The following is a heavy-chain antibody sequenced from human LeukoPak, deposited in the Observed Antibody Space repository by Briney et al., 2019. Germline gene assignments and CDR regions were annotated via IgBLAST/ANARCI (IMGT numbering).Heavy chain of an antibody. Sequence: SETLSLTCTVSGGSISSGGYYWSWIRQHPGKGLEWIGYIYYSGSTYYNPSLKSRVTVSVDTSKNQFSLKLSSVTAADTAVYYCARFHTAMVLDYWGQGTLVTVSS. V-gene: IGHV4-31*03. D-gene: IGHD5-18*01. CDR2: IYYSGST. CDR1: GGSISSGGYY. J-gene: IGHJ4*02. CDR3: ARFHTAMVLDY.